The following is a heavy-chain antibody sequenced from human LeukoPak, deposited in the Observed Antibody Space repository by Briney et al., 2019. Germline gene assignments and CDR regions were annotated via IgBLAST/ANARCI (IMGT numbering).Heavy chain of an antibody. D-gene: IGHD3-3*01. V-gene: IGHV4-59*01. CDR3: ARGGYDFWSGYPGYFDY. CDR2: IYYSGST. J-gene: IGHJ4*02. CDR1: GGSISSYY. Sequence: SETLSLTCTVSGGSISSYYWSWIRQPPGKGLEWIGHIYYSGSTNYNPSLKSRVTISVDTSKNQFSLKLSSVTAADTAVYYCARGGYDFWSGYPGYFDYWGQGTLVTVSS.